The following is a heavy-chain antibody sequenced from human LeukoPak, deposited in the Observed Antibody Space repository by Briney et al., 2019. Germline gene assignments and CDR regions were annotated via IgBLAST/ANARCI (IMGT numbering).Heavy chain of an antibody. CDR1: RFTFSSYV. CDR2: ISRSAGAK. J-gene: IGHJ3*02. V-gene: IGHV3-23*01. CDR3: ARDSRGIVGAEDAFDI. D-gene: IGHD1-26*01. Sequence: PGGSLRLSCAASRFTFSSYVMSWVRQAPGKGLEWVSSISRSAGAKYYADSVKGRFTISRDNSKNTLYLQMNSLRAEDTAVYYCARDSRGIVGAEDAFDIWGQGTMVTVSS.